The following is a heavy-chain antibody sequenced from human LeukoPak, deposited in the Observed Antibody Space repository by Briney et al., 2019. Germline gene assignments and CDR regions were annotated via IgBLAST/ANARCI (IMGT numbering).Heavy chain of an antibody. Sequence: KSSETLSLTCAVSGGSISSGGYSWSWIRQPPGKGLEWIGYIYHSGSTYYNPSLKSRVTISVDRSKNQFSLKLSSVTAADTAVYYCAREGIAARRAWYFDLWGRGTLVTVSS. D-gene: IGHD6-6*01. CDR1: GGSISSGGYS. V-gene: IGHV4-30-2*01. CDR2: IYHSGST. CDR3: AREGIAARRAWYFDL. J-gene: IGHJ2*01.